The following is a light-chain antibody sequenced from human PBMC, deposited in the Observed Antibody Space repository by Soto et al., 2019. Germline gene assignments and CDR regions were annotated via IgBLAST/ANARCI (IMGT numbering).Light chain of an antibody. V-gene: IGKV3-20*01. Sequence: EIVMTQSPATLSVSPGERATLSCRASQSIRSNYLAWYQQKPGQAPRLLIYGASKRATGIPDRFSGSGSGTDFTLTISRLEPEDFAVYYCHQYSTSPLTFGGGTKVDIK. CDR3: HQYSTSPLT. CDR2: GAS. J-gene: IGKJ4*01. CDR1: QSIRSNY.